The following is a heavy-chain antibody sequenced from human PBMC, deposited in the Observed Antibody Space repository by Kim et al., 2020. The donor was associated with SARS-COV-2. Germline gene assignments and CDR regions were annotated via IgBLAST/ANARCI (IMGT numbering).Heavy chain of an antibody. D-gene: IGHD2-15*01. Sequence: SYAQKFQGRVTMTRNTSISTAYMELSSLRSEDTAVYYCARRGYYYGMDVWGQGTTVTVSS. CDR3: ARRGYYYGMDV. J-gene: IGHJ6*02. V-gene: IGHV1-8*01.